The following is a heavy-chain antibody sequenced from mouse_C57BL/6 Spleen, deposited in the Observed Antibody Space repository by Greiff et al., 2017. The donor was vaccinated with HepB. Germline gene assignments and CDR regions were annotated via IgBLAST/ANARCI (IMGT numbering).Heavy chain of an antibody. D-gene: IGHD1-1*01. J-gene: IGHJ1*03. CDR3: ARSGYYGSSWYFDV. Sequence: QVQLQQSGPELVKPGASVKISCKASGYAFSSSWMNWVKQRPGKGLEWIGRIYPGDGDTNYNGKFKGKATLTADKSSSTAYMQLSSLTSEDSAVYFCARSGYYGSSWYFDVWGTGTTVTVS. V-gene: IGHV1-82*01. CDR2: IYPGDGDT. CDR1: GYAFSSSW.